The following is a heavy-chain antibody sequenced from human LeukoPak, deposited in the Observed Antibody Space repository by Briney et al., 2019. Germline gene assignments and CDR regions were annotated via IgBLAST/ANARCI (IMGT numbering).Heavy chain of an antibody. J-gene: IGHJ5*02. CDR2: INPSSGGT. V-gene: IGHV1-2*02. CDR3: AREGCSSTSCYIIGDVNWSDP. Sequence: ASVKVSCKASGYSFSGYYIHWVRQAPGQGLERMGWINPSSGGTNYAQKFQDRVTMTRDTSVSTGYMELSSLRSDDTAVYYCAREGCSSTSCYIIGDVNWSDPRGQGTLVTVSS. CDR1: GYSFSGYY. D-gene: IGHD2-2*01.